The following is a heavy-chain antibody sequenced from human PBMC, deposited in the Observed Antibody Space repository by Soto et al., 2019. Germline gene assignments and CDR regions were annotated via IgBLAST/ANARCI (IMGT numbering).Heavy chain of an antibody. CDR2: IYYSGST. CDR1: GGSISSSSYY. D-gene: IGHD6-6*01. V-gene: IGHV4-39*01. Sequence: QLQLQESGPGLVKPSETLSLTCTVSGGSISSSSYYWGWIRQPPGKGLEWIGSIYYSGSTYYNPSLKSRVTISVDTSKNQFSLKLSSVTAADTAVYYCARGDRYSGSSGDYFDYWGQGTLVTVSS. CDR3: ARGDRYSGSSGDYFDY. J-gene: IGHJ4*02.